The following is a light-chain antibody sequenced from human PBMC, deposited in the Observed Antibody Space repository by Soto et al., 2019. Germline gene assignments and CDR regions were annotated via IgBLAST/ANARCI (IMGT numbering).Light chain of an antibody. CDR1: SSDVGGYNY. Sequence: QSALTQPASVSGSPGQSITISCTGTSSDVGGYNYVSWYQQHPGKAPKLMIYDVSTRPSGVSNRFSGSKSGNTASLTISGLQAEDEAYYYCSSYTSSSTLVFGGGTKLTVL. CDR3: SSYTSSSTLV. CDR2: DVS. J-gene: IGLJ2*01. V-gene: IGLV2-14*01.